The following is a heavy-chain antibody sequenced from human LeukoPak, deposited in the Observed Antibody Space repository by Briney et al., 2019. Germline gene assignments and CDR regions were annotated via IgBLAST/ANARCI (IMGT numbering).Heavy chain of an antibody. CDR1: GGSISSHY. CDR3: ARDRPSTSLDY. V-gene: IGHV4-59*11. Sequence: SETLSLTCTVSGGSISSHYWSWIRQPPGKGLEWIGYTYYSGSTNYNPSLKSRVTISVDTSKNQFSPKLSSVTAADTAVYYCARDRPSTSLDYWGQGTLVTVSS. J-gene: IGHJ4*02. D-gene: IGHD1-1*01. CDR2: TYYSGST.